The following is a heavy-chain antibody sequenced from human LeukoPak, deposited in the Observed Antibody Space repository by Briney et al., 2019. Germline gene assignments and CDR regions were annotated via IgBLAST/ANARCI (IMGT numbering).Heavy chain of an antibody. V-gene: IGHV5-51*01. CDR1: GYSFTSYW. Sequence: GESLKISCKGSGYSFTSYWIGWVRQMPGKGLEWMGIIYPGDSDTRYSPSFQGQVTISADKSISTAYLQWSSLKASDTAMYYCARPIYYGDYGYYFDYWGQGTLVTVSS. J-gene: IGHJ4*02. CDR2: IYPGDSDT. CDR3: ARPIYYGDYGYYFDY. D-gene: IGHD4-17*01.